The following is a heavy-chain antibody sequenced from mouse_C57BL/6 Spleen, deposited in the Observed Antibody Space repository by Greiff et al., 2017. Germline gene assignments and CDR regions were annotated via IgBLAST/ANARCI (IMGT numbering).Heavy chain of an antibody. CDR3: ARGGWDENYAMDY. V-gene: IGHV1-82*01. J-gene: IGHJ4*01. CDR2: IYPGDGDT. D-gene: IGHD4-1*01. CDR1: GYAFSSSW. Sequence: VKLQESGPELVKPGASVKISCKASGYAFSSSWMNWVKQRPGKGLEWIGRIYPGDGDTNYNGKFKGKATLTADKSSRTAYMQLSSLTSEDSAVYFCARGGWDENYAMDYWGQGTSVTVSS.